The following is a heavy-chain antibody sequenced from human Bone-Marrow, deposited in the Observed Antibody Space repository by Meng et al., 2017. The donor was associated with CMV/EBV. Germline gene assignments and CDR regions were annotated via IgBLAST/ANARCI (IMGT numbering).Heavy chain of an antibody. CDR1: GFTVSSNY. Sequence: GESLKISCAASGFTVSSNYMSWVRQAPGKGLEWVSVIYSGGSTYYADSVKGRFTISRDNSKNTLYLQMNSLRAEDTAVYYCARDHPHYVWTCDIWGQGTMVNVTS. CDR3: ARDHPHYVWTCDI. V-gene: IGHV3-53*01. CDR2: IYSGGST. D-gene: IGHD3-16*01. J-gene: IGHJ3*02.